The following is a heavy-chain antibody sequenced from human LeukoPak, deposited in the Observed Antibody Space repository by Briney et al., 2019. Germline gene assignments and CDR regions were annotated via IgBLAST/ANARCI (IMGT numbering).Heavy chain of an antibody. Sequence: GGSLRLSCAASGFTFSSYAMHWVRQAPGKGLEWVAVISYDGSNKYYADSAKGRFTISRDNSKNTLYLQMNSLRAEDTAVYYCASRGGSYGDYTTFGYWGQGTLVTVSS. D-gene: IGHD4-17*01. CDR2: ISYDGSNK. V-gene: IGHV3-30-3*01. CDR3: ASRGGSYGDYTTFGY. CDR1: GFTFSSYA. J-gene: IGHJ4*02.